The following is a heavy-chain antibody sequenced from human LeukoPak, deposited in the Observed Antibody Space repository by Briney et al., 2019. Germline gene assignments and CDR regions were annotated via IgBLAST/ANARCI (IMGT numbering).Heavy chain of an antibody. V-gene: IGHV4-39*01. J-gene: IGHJ5*02. Sequence: PSETLSLTCTVSGDSISSSSDYWGWIRQPPGKGLEWIGSIYYSGSTHYNPALKSRVTISADTSKNEFSLKLSSVTAADTAVYYCARHEKGYCSSTSCFASRWFDPWGQGTLVTVSS. CDR1: GDSISSSSDY. D-gene: IGHD2-2*01. CDR2: IYYSGST. CDR3: ARHEKGYCSSTSCFASRWFDP.